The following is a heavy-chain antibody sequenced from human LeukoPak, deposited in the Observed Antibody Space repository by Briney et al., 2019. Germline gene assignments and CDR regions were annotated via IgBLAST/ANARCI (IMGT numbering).Heavy chain of an antibody. V-gene: IGHV3-23*01. D-gene: IGHD3-22*01. CDR3: AKDVDRSGSKEYFQH. CDR1: GFNFRSYA. Sequence: TGGSLRLSCAASGFNFRSYAMSWVRQPTEKGLESVSSINGSGSGTYYAHAVKGQFTISRDNSKNTLYLQMKSLRAEDTAVYFCAKDVDRSGSKEYFQHWGQGTLVTVSS. J-gene: IGHJ1*01. CDR2: INGSGSGT.